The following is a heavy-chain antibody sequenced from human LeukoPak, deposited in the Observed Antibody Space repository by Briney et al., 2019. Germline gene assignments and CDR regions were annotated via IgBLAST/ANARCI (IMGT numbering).Heavy chain of an antibody. V-gene: IGHV5-51*01. J-gene: IGHJ5*02. CDR3: ARRYCSSTSCYGGWFDP. CDR2: IYPGDSDT. D-gene: IGHD2-2*01. Sequence: GASLKISCKGSGYSFTSYWIGWVRQMPGKGLEWMGIIYPGDSDTRYSPSFQGQVTISADKSISTAYLQWSSLKAADTAMYYCARRYCSSTSCYGGWFDPWGQGTLVTVSS. CDR1: GYSFTSYW.